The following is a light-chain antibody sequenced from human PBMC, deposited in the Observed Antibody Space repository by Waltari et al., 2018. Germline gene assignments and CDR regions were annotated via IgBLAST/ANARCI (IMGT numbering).Light chain of an antibody. CDR3: QQYHDYPWT. V-gene: IGKV1-8*01. J-gene: IGKJ1*01. CDR2: AAS. CDR1: QGVSTY. Sequence: AIRMTQSPSSLSASIGDRVTISCRASQGVSTYLAWYQQKPGNAPSLLIHAASTLQSGVPSRFSGSGTGTDFTLTITCLQSEDFATYYCQQYHDYPWTFGQGTKVEI.